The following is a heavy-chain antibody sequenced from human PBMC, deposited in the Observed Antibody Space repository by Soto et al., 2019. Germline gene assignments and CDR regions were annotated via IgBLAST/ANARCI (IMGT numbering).Heavy chain of an antibody. V-gene: IGHV4-59*08. Sequence: SETLSLTCTVSGGSISSYYWSWIRQPPGKGLEWIGYIYYSGSTNYNPSLKSRVTISVDTSKNQFSLKLSSVTAADTAVYYCARHLGVAAAGHAPNWFDPWGQGTLVTVSS. J-gene: IGHJ5*02. CDR3: ARHLGVAAAGHAPNWFDP. CDR1: GGSISSYY. CDR2: IYYSGST. D-gene: IGHD6-13*01.